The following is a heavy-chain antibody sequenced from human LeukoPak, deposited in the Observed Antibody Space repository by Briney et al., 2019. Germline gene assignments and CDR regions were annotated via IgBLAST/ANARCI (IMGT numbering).Heavy chain of an antibody. CDR1: RGSISGSY. CDR3: AKGGWSLDI. Sequence: SETLSLTCAVSRGSISGSYWSWIRQSPGKGLEWIGYIYYNGNTDYNPSLRSRLTMSVDTSKNQFSLKLTSVTAADTALYYCAKGGWSLDIWGQGTMVTVSS. J-gene: IGHJ3*02. CDR2: IYYNGNT. V-gene: IGHV4-59*03. D-gene: IGHD6-19*01.